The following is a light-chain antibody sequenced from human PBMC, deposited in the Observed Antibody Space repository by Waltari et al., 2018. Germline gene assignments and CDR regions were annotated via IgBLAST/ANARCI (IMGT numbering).Light chain of an antibody. J-gene: IGLJ2*01. CDR2: DVS. Sequence: QSALTQPASVSGSPGQSITISCIGTRTDIGAYNYVSWYQQYPGKAPKLMIFDVSKRPSGFSDRFSASKSANTASLTISGLQAEDEADYYCSSYTNTNTFVLFGGGTKVTVL. CDR1: RTDIGAYNY. CDR3: SSYTNTNTFVL. V-gene: IGLV2-14*03.